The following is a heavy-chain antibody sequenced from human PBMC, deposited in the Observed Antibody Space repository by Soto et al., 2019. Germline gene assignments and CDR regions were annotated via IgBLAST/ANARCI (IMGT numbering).Heavy chain of an antibody. V-gene: IGHV3-11*03. D-gene: IGHD6-13*01. CDR3: ATGQQVRMADI. J-gene: IGHJ3*02. CDR2: ISGDSRDT. Sequence: QVQLLESGGGLVKPGGSLRLSCAASKFTVSAYYMAWIRQAPGKGLDWISYISGDSRDTNYADSVKGRFTISRDNAKNSLYLQMNSLTVEDTDVYFCATGQQVRMADIWGQGTMVTVSS. CDR1: KFTVSAYY.